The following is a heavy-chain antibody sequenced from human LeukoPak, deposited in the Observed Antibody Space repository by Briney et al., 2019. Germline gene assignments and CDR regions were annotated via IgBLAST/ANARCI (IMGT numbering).Heavy chain of an antibody. V-gene: IGHV3-23*01. J-gene: IGHJ3*02. CDR2: INYSGTDT. D-gene: IGHD1-26*01. CDR3: AKGRQLRRSDAFDI. CDR1: GFIFSNYG. Sequence: GRSLRLSCAASGFIFSNYGMTWVRQAPGKGLEWVSIINYSGTDTYYADSVKGRFTISRDNSKNTLYLQMNSLRGEDTAVYYRAKGRQLRRSDAFDIWGQGTMVTVSS.